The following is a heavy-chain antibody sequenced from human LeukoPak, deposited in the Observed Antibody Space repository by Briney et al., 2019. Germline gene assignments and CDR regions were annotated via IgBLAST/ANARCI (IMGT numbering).Heavy chain of an antibody. V-gene: IGHV3-23*01. CDR1: GFTFSSYA. Sequence: PGGSLRLSCAASGFTFSSYAMSWVCQAPGKGLEWVSAISGSGGSTYYADSVKGRFTISRDNSKNTLYLQMNSLRAEDTAVYYCARLYYDILTGYYTSPAEYFQHWGQGTLVTVSS. J-gene: IGHJ1*01. CDR2: ISGSGGST. CDR3: ARLYYDILTGYYTSPAEYFQH. D-gene: IGHD3-9*01.